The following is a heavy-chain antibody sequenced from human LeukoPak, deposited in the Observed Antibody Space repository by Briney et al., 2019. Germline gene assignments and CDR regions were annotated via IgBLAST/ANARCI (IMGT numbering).Heavy chain of an antibody. CDR3: AKSGGYGLIDK. V-gene: IGHV4-38-2*02. J-gene: IGHJ4*02. CDR1: GYSISNGYY. D-gene: IGHD1-26*01. CDR2: IYHSGST. Sequence: SETLSLTCTVSGYSISNGYYWGWIRQSPGKGLEWIADIYHSGSTDYNPSLKSRVTISIDTSKNLFSLRLNSMTAADTAVYYCAKSGGYGLIDKWGQGTLVTVSS.